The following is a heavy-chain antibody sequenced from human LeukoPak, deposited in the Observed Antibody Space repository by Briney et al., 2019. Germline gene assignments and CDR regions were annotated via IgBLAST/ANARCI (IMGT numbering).Heavy chain of an antibody. Sequence: PGGSLRLSCAASGFTFSSYAMSWVRQAPGKGLEWVSAISGSGGSTYYADSVKGRFTISRDNSKNTLYLEMNSLRAEDTAVYYCAKVSLSKSYDSSGYVFDYWGQGTLVTVSS. D-gene: IGHD3-22*01. CDR3: AKVSLSKSYDSSGYVFDY. CDR2: ISGSGGST. CDR1: GFTFSSYA. J-gene: IGHJ4*02. V-gene: IGHV3-23*01.